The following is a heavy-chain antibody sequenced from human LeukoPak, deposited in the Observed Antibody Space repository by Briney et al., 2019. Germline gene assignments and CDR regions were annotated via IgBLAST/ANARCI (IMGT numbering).Heavy chain of an antibody. D-gene: IGHD4-17*01. CDR1: VYTFTSYA. J-gene: IGHJ5*02. CDR3: ERGDSNGDYGS. V-gene: IGHV1-3*01. Sequence: GASVKVSCKASVYTFTSYALHWVRQAPGQRLEWMGWINAGNGNTKYSQKFQGRVTISRDTYASTAYIELSSLRAEDTGVYYCERGDSNGDYGSWGQGTLVTVSS. CDR2: INAGNGNT.